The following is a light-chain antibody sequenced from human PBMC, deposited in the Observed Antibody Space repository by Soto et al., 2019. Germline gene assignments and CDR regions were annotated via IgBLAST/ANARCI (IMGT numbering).Light chain of an antibody. J-gene: IGKJ5*01. V-gene: IGKV1-9*01. Sequence: VQLPHSPSSLSASVGDRVTLTCQASQDTSNYLNWYQQKPGKAPKLMIYEASTLQSGVPSRFSGSGSGTEFTLTISGLLPEDFATYHCQQLNTLPFTFGQRTRLEI. CDR3: QQLNTLPFT. CDR1: QDTSNY. CDR2: EAS.